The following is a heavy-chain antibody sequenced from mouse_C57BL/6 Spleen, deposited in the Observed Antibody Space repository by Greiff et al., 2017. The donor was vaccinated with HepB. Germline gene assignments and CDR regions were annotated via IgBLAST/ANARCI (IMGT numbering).Heavy chain of an antibody. CDR1: GYTFTSYW. V-gene: IGHV1-52*01. CDR2: IDPSDSET. CDR3: ARSGLRGYYFDY. D-gene: IGHD2-2*01. J-gene: IGHJ2*01. Sequence: VQLQQPGAELVRPGSSVKLSCKASGYTFTSYWMHWVKQRPIQGLEWIGNIDPSDSETHYNQKFKDKATLTVDKSSSTAYMQLSSLTSEDSAVYYCARSGLRGYYFDYWGQGTTLTVSS.